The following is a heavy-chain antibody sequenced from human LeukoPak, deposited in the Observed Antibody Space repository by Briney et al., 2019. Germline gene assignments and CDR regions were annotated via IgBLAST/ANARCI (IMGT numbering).Heavy chain of an antibody. CDR2: ISSSGGST. CDR1: GFTFSSYS. CDR3: ATSFYHDTSTYFKFEY. Sequence: GGSLRLSCAASGFTFSSYSMNWVRQAPGKGLEWVSTISSSGGSTYYADSVKGRFTISRDNSKNTLYLQMNNVRGEDTAVYYCATSFYHDTSTYFKFEYWGQGTLVTVSS. V-gene: IGHV3-23*01. J-gene: IGHJ4*02. D-gene: IGHD3-22*01.